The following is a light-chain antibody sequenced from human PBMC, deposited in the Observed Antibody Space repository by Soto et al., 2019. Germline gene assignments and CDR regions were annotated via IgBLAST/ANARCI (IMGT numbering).Light chain of an antibody. CDR2: EVS. V-gene: IGLV2-14*01. J-gene: IGLJ1*01. CDR3: NSYTGTNTLYV. Sequence: LAQPASVSGSLGQSITISCTGISSDVGGYKYVSWYQQHPGKAPKLMIYEVSNRPSGVSNRFSGSKSGNTASLTISGLQPEDEAGYYCNSYTGTNTLYVFGTGTKVTVL. CDR1: SSDVGGYKY.